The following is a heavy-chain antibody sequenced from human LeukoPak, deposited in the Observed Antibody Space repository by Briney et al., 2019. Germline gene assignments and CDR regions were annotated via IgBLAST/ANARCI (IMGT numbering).Heavy chain of an antibody. D-gene: IGHD4-11*01. CDR2: VRDGGDIT. Sequence: GGSLRLSCAASGFTFKNYAVSWVRQAPGKGLEGVAAVRDGGDITYHADSVKGRFTISRDNSKNTLYLRMNSLRAEDAAVYYCAKGFLGYSISRYYYYMDVWGKGTTVTVSS. CDR3: AKGFLGYSISRYYYYMDV. CDR1: GFTFKNYA. V-gene: IGHV3-23*01. J-gene: IGHJ6*03.